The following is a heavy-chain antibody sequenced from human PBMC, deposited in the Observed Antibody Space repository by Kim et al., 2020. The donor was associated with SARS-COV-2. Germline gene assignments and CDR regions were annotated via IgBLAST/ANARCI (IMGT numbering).Heavy chain of an antibody. D-gene: IGHD6-13*01. V-gene: IGHV3-7*03. CDR2: IKQDGSEK. CDR1: GFTFPDYW. J-gene: IGHJ4*02. Sequence: GGSLRLSCAAAGFTFPDYWVNWVRQAPGKGLEWVASIKQDGSEKYYVDSVKGRFTISRDNAKKSVDLQMNSLRAEDTAVYFCARDGTAPGLYFDSWGQG. CDR3: ARDGTAPGLYFDS.